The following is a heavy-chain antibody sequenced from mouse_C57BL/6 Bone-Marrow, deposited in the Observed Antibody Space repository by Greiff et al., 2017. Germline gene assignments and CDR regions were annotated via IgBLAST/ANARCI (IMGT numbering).Heavy chain of an antibody. CDR3: TRVGYDGYYERDY. CDR1: GYTFTDYE. CDR2: IDPETGGT. V-gene: IGHV1-15*01. D-gene: IGHD2-3*01. Sequence: VQLQQSGAELVRPGASVTLSCTASGYTFTDYEMHWVKQTPVHGLEWIGAIDPETGGTAYNQKFKGKAILTADRSSSTAYMELRSLTSEDSAVYYCTRVGYDGYYERDYWGQGTTLTVSS. J-gene: IGHJ2*01.